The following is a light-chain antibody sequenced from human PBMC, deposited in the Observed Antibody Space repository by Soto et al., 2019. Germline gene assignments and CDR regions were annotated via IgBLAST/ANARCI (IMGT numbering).Light chain of an antibody. CDR2: AAS. CDR3: QQSYSTPPGT. V-gene: IGKV1-39*01. J-gene: IGKJ1*01. CDR1: QGISSY. Sequence: DIKMSLSLSSVSANVGDRVTITCRASQGISSYLAWYQQKPGKAPKLLIYAASSLQSGVPSRFSGSGSGTDFTLTISSLQPEDFATYYCQQSYSTPPGTFGQRSMV.